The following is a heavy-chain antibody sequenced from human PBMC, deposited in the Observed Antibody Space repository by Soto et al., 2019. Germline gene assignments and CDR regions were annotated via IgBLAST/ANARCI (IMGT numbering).Heavy chain of an antibody. CDR2: INAGNGNT. J-gene: IGHJ4*02. V-gene: IGHV1-3*01. CDR1: GYTFTSYA. D-gene: IGHD2-21*02. Sequence: ASVKVSCKASGYTFTSYAMHWVRQAPGQRLEWMGWINAGNGNTKYSRKFQGRVTITRDTSASTAYMELSSLRSEDTAVYYCARMWGYCGGDCYPYYFDFWGQGTLVTVSS. CDR3: ARMWGYCGGDCYPYYFDF.